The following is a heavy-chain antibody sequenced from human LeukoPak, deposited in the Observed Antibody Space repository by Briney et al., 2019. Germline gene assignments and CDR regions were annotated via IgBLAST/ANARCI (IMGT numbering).Heavy chain of an antibody. D-gene: IGHD3-10*01. CDR1: GFTFSDYY. J-gene: IGHJ4*02. CDR2: ISKSGSTK. Sequence: PGGSLRLSCAASGFTFSDYYMSWIRHAPGKGLEWVSYISKSGSTKDYADSVKGRFTISRDNAKNSLYLQMNSLRAEDTAVYYCARARYGSGSYCFDYWGQGTLVTVSS. V-gene: IGHV3-11*04. CDR3: ARARYGSGSYCFDY.